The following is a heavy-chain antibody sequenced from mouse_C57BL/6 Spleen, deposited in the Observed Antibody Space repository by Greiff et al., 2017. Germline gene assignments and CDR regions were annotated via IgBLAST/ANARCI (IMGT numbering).Heavy chain of an antibody. CDR3: ARRRPYAMDY. J-gene: IGHJ4*01. V-gene: IGHV5-17*01. Sequence: EVMLVESGGGLVKPGGSLKLSCAASGFTFSDYGMHWVRQAPEKGLEWVAYISSGSSTSYYADTVKGRFTISRDNAKNTLFLQMTSLRSEDTAMYYCARRRPYAMDYWGQGTSVTVSS. CDR1: GFTFSDYG. CDR2: ISSGSSTS.